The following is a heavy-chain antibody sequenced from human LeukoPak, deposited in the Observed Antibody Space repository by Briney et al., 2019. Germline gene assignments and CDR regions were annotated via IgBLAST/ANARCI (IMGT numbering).Heavy chain of an antibody. V-gene: IGHV3-21*05. CDR3: ARDTFQPGLIDS. CDR1: GFTFSRYA. D-gene: IGHD2-2*01. CDR2: INTDSSDI. Sequence: GGSLRLSCAASGFTFSRYAMNWVRQAPGKGLEWVSYINTDSSDIHYADSVKGRFTIPRDNARNTLYLQLSSLRAEDSAVYYCARDTFQPGLIDSWGQGTLVTVSS. J-gene: IGHJ4*02.